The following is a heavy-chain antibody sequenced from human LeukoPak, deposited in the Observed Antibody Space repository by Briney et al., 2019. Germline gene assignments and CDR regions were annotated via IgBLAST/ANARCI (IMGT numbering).Heavy chain of an antibody. D-gene: IGHD3-10*01. CDR2: IYTSGST. CDR3: AGAKLYHYGSGSYYHGYNWFNP. J-gene: IGHJ5*02. Sequence: SETLSLTCTVSGGSISSYYWSWIRQPAGKGLEWIGRIYTSGSTNYNPSLKSRVTMSVDTSKNQFSLKLSSVTAADTAVYYCAGAKLYHYGSGSYYHGYNWFNPWGQGTLVTVSS. V-gene: IGHV4-4*07. CDR1: GGSISSYY.